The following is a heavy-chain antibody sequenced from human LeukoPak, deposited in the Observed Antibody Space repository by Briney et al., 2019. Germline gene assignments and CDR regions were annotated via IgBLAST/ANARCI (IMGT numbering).Heavy chain of an antibody. J-gene: IGHJ4*02. CDR1: GFTFSSYA. CDR3: AREQSAYCGGDCSARGY. Sequence: GGSLRLSCAASGFTFSSYAMGWVRQAPGKGLEWVSAISGSGGSTYYADSVKGRFTISRDNSKNTLYLQMNSLRAEDTAVYYCAREQSAYCGGDCSARGYWGQGTLVTVSS. V-gene: IGHV3-23*01. CDR2: ISGSGGST. D-gene: IGHD2-21*02.